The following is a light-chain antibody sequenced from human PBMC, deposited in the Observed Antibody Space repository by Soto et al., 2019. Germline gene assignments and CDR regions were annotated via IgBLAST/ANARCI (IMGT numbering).Light chain of an antibody. CDR1: QSVSRN. J-gene: IGKJ2*01. Sequence: EIVMTQSPAALSVSPGERATLSCRASQSVSRNVAWYQQKPGQAPRLLIYGASTRATGIPARFSGSGSGTEFTLTISSLESGDFAVYYCQQYNSWPPYTFGQGTKLEIK. V-gene: IGKV3D-15*01. CDR3: QQYNSWPPYT. CDR2: GAS.